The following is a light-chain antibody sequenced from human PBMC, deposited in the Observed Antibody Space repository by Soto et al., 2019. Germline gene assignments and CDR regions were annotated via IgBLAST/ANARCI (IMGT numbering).Light chain of an antibody. CDR3: QQYNSYQWT. V-gene: IGKV1-5*03. CDR2: KAS. J-gene: IGKJ1*01. CDR1: QSIGTW. Sequence: DIQMTQSPSTLSASVGDRVTITCRASQSIGTWLAWYQQKPGKAPKLLIHKASSLETGVPLRFSGSGSGTLFTLTISSLQPDDFATYYCQQYNSYQWTFGQGTKVEIK.